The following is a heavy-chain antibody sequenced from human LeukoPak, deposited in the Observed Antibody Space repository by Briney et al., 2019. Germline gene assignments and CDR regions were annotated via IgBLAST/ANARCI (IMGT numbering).Heavy chain of an antibody. CDR1: GFTFSTYS. D-gene: IGHD2-21*01. Sequence: PGGSLRLSCAASGFTFSTYSMNWVRQAPGKGLEWVSSISSSSSYIYYADSVKGRFTISRDNAKNSLYLQMNSLRAEDTAVYYCARDLDTYVVLIAYDAFDIWGQGTMVTVSS. V-gene: IGHV3-21*01. CDR2: ISSSSSYI. J-gene: IGHJ3*02. CDR3: ARDLDTYVVLIAYDAFDI.